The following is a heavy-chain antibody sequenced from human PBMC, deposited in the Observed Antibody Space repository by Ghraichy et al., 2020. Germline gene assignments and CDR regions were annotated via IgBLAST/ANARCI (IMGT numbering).Heavy chain of an antibody. V-gene: IGHV3-48*04. CDR1: GLTFRSYS. Sequence: GGSLRLSCAASGLTFRSYSMNWVRQAPGKGLEWISYISSSTTTIYYADSVQGRFTISRDNAENSLYLQMNSLRAEDTAVYYCARGNYDTKLIKEYSYGMEVWGRGTPVTVSS. J-gene: IGHJ6*02. CDR2: ISSSTTTI. D-gene: IGHD1-7*01. CDR3: ARGNYDTKLIKEYSYGMEV.